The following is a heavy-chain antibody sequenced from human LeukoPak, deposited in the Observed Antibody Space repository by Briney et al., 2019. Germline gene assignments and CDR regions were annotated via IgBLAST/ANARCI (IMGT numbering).Heavy chain of an antibody. CDR2: IYYSGST. CDR3: ARVLIAALWFNWFDP. Sequence: PSETLSLTCTVSGGSISISSYYWGWIRQPPGKGLEWIGTIYYSGSTYYNPSLKSRVTISVDTSKNQFSLKLSSVTAADTAVYYCARVLIAALWFNWFDPWGQGTLVTVSS. D-gene: IGHD6-6*01. CDR1: GGSISISSYY. V-gene: IGHV4-39*07. J-gene: IGHJ5*02.